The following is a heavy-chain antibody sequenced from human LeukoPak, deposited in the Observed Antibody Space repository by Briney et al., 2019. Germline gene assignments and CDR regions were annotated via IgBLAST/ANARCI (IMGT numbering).Heavy chain of an antibody. V-gene: IGHV3-11*01. CDR3: ARDYAWDSYGLVLDS. CDR2: ISGSGDRI. J-gene: IGHJ4*02. D-gene: IGHD3-16*02. Sequence: GGSLRLSCAASGFTFNDYYMSWIRQAPGEGREWISYISGSGDRIYYADSVKGRFTISRDNAKNSLYLQLNSLRAEDTAVYYCARDYAWDSYGLVLDSWGQGALVTVSS. CDR1: GFTFNDYY.